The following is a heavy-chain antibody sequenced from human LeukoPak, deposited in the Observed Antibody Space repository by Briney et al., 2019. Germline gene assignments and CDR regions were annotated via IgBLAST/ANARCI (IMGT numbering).Heavy chain of an antibody. CDR1: GGTFSSYA. Sequence: SVKVSCKASGGTFSSYAISWVRQAPGQGLEWMGGIIPIFGTANYAQKFQGRVTITADKSTSTAYMELSSLRSEDTAVYYCARVVTPRYCSTPSCYWKGWFDPWGQGTLVTVSS. D-gene: IGHD2-2*01. J-gene: IGHJ5*02. V-gene: IGHV1-69*06. CDR3: ARVVTPRYCSTPSCYWKGWFDP. CDR2: IIPIFGTA.